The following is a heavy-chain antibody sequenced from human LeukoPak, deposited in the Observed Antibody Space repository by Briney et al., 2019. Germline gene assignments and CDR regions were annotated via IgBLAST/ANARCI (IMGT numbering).Heavy chain of an antibody. J-gene: IGHJ3*02. Sequence: GGSLRLSCAASGFTFSSYGIHWVRQAPGKGLEWVALISYDGSNTYYADSVKGQFTISRDNSKNTLHLQMHSLRAEDTAVYYCARNAAVGATNDGFDIWGQGTMVTVSS. V-gene: IGHV3-30*03. CDR2: ISYDGSNT. CDR3: ARNAAVGATNDGFDI. CDR1: GFTFSSYG. D-gene: IGHD1-26*01.